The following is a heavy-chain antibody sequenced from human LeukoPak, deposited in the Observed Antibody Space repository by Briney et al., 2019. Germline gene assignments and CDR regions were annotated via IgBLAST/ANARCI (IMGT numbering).Heavy chain of an antibody. Sequence: SVKDSCKASGYTFTGYYMHWVRQAPGQGLEWMGRINPNSGGTNYAQKFQVRVTMTRDTSISTAYMELSRLRSDDTAVYYCARDRRITMVRGVIITYWGQGTLVTVSS. J-gene: IGHJ4*02. CDR2: INPNSGGT. CDR1: GYTFTGYY. V-gene: IGHV1-2*06. D-gene: IGHD3-10*01. CDR3: ARDRRITMVRGVIITY.